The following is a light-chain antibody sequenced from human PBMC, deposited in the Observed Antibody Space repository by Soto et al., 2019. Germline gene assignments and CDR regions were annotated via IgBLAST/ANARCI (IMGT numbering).Light chain of an antibody. CDR2: DAS. J-gene: IGLJ2*01. V-gene: IGLV2-14*01. CDR3: SSYTSSSTLYVV. CDR1: SSDVGGYNY. Sequence: QSALTQPASVSGSPGQSITISCTGTSSDVGGYNYVSWYQQHPGKAPKLMIYDASNRPSGVSNRFSGSKSGNTASLTISGLQAEDEADYYCSSYTSSSTLYVVFGGGTQLTVL.